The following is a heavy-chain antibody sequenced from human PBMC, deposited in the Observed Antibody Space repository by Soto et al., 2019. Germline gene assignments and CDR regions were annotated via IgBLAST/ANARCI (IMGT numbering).Heavy chain of an antibody. CDR2: ISDDGSQK. CDR3: VKDRSGSWTFDY. CDR1: GFIFSSDG. J-gene: IGHJ4*02. V-gene: IGHV3-30*18. Sequence: QVPLVESGGGVVQPGRSLRLSSAASGFIFSSDGMHWVRQAPGKGLEWVAFISDDGSQKYYAESVKGRFTISRDDSRNTVYLQMNSLRTEDTALFYCVKDRSGSWTFDYWGQGTLVIVSS. D-gene: IGHD6-13*01.